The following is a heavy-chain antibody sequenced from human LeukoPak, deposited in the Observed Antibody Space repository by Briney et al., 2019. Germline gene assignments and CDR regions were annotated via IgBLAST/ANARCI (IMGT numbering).Heavy chain of an antibody. CDR1: GGSFSGYY. Sequence: SETLSLTCAVHGGSFSGYYWSWIRQPPGKGLEWIGEINHSGSTNYNPPLTSRVTISVDTPKNQFSLKLSSVTAADTAVYYSARGYYYGSGSHYMDVRGKGTTVTVS. CDR2: INHSGST. CDR3: ARGYYYGSGSHYMDV. J-gene: IGHJ6*03. D-gene: IGHD3-10*01. V-gene: IGHV4-34*01.